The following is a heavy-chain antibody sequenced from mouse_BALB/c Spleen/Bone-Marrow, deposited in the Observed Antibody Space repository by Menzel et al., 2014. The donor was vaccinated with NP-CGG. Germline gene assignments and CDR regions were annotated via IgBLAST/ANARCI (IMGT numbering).Heavy chain of an antibody. CDR3: ARRDYRYDGFAY. Sequence: QVQLQQPGPELVKPGASVRISCKAPGYTLTNYYIHWVKQRPGQGLEWIGWIYPGNVNTKYNEKFKGKATLTADKSSSTAYMQLSSLTSEDSAVYFCARRDYRYDGFAYWGQGTLVTVSA. V-gene: IGHV1S56*01. CDR1: GYTLTNYY. CDR2: IYPGNVNT. J-gene: IGHJ3*01. D-gene: IGHD2-14*01.